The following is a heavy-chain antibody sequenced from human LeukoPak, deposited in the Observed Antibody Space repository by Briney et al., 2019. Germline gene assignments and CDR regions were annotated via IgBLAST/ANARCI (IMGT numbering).Heavy chain of an antibody. J-gene: IGHJ4*02. D-gene: IGHD2-2*01. CDR3: ARDGQYCSSTSCPGLSLDY. CDR1: GDSVSSNSAA. V-gene: IGHV6-1*01. Sequence: SQTLSLTCAISGDSVSSNSAAWNWIRQSPSRGLEWLGRTYYRSKWYNDYAVSVKSRITINPDTTKNQFSLQLNSVTPEDTAVYYCARDGQYCSSTSCPGLSLDYWGQGTLVTVSS. CDR2: TYYRSKWYN.